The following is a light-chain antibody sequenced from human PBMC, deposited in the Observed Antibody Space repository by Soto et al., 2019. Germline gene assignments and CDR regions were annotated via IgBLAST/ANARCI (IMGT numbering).Light chain of an antibody. V-gene: IGKV1-39*01. CDR2: AAS. J-gene: IGKJ3*01. Sequence: DIQMTQSPSSLSASVGDRVTISCRASQGVSNYLIWYQQRQGRAPKLLIYAASNLVSGVPSRFSGSGSGTNFTPTISSVQPGDVGIYSCKQTQSPPPTFGPGT. CDR3: KQTQSPPPT. CDR1: QGVSNY.